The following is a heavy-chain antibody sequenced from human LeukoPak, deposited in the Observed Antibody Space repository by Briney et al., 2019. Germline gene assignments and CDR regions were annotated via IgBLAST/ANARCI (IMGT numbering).Heavy chain of an antibody. CDR1: GFTFSSYA. CDR2: ISYDGSNK. J-gene: IGHJ6*04. V-gene: IGHV3-30*04. CDR3: ARDVEASSSWWARDYYYGMDV. Sequence: PGRSLRLSCAASGFTFSSYAMYWVRQAPGKGLEWVAVISYDGSNKYYADSVKGRFTISRDNSKNTLYLQMNSLRAEDTAVYYCARDVEASSSWWARDYYYGMDVWGKGTTVTVSS. D-gene: IGHD6-13*01.